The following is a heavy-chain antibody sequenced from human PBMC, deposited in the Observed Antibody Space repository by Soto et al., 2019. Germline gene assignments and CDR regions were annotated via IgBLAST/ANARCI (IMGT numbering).Heavy chain of an antibody. J-gene: IGHJ4*02. CDR1: GFTFSASA. CDR3: SRFYDRNDY. V-gene: IGHV3-73*01. D-gene: IGHD1-20*01. Sequence: EVQLVESGGGLVQPGGSLKLSCAASGFTFSASAVHWVRQASGKGLEWVGRIRSKANRYATAYAASVKGRFTVSRDDSKNTAYLQMNSLKTEDTAIYYCSRFYDRNDYWGQGTLVTVSS. CDR2: IRSKANRYAT.